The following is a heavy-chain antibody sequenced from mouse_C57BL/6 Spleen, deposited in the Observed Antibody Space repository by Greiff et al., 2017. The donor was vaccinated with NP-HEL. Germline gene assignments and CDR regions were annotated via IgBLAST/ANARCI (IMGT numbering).Heavy chain of an antibody. CDR2: INPNNGGT. Sequence: EVQLQQSGPELVKPGASVKISCKASGYTFTDYYMNWVKQSHGKSLEWIGDINPNNGGTSYNQKFKGKATLTVDKSSSTAYMELRSLTSEDSAVYYCARSYYYGSGDWYFGVWGTGTTVTVSS. V-gene: IGHV1-26*01. J-gene: IGHJ1*03. CDR3: ARSYYYGSGDWYFGV. D-gene: IGHD1-1*01. CDR1: GYTFTDYY.